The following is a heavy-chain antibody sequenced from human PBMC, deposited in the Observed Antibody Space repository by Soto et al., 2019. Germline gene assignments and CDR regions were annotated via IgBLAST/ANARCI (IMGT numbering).Heavy chain of an antibody. J-gene: IGHJ5*02. D-gene: IGHD4-17*01. V-gene: IGHV4-30-2*01. CDR2: IYHSGST. CDR3: AKGTKTTVTTPWFHP. CDR1: GGSISSGGYS. Sequence: SETLSLTCAVSGGSISSGGYSWSWIRQPPGKGLEWIGYIYHSGSTYYNPSLKSRVTISVDRSKNQFSLKLSSVTAADTAVYNCAKGTKTTVTTPWFHPWGQAPLVTSPQ.